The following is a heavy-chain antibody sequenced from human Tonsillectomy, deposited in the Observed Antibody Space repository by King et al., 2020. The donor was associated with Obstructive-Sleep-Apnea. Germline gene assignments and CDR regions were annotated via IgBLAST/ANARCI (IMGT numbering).Heavy chain of an antibody. D-gene: IGHD3-9*01. J-gene: IGHJ2*01. CDR3: AREMTLRYYDILTGQTSLYWYFDL. CDR2: ISSSGSTI. Sequence: VQLVESGGGLVKPGGSLRLSCAASGFTFSDYYMSWIRQAPGKGLEWVSYISSSGSTIYYAGSVKGRFTISRDNAKNSLYLQMNSLRAEDTAVYYCAREMTLRYYDILTGQTSLYWYFDLWGRGTLVTVSS. CDR1: GFTFSDYY. V-gene: IGHV3-11*01.